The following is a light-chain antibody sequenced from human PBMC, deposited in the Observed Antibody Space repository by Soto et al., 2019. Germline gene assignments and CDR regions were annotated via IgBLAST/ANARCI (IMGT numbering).Light chain of an antibody. CDR1: QSFSNT. CDR2: GAS. Sequence: DIQMPPSPSSLSASLGDRVTISCRASQSFSNTLNWYQQKAGKAPKLLIYGASSLQSGVPSRFSGSRSGTDFTLTISSLVPEDFATYYCQQTYSTPWTVGQGTKVDIK. J-gene: IGKJ1*01. CDR3: QQTYSTPWT. V-gene: IGKV1-39*01.